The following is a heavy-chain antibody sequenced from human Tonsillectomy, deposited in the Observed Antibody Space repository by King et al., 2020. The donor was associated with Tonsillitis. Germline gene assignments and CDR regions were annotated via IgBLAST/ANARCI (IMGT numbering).Heavy chain of an antibody. J-gene: IGHJ4*02. CDR2: IYHTGNI. Sequence: LQLQESGPGLVKTSETLSLICSVSGGSLSTGSYYWGWIRQSPGKGLEWIGSIYHTGNIYYNPSFRSRATLFVDSSKNQFSLGLNAVTAADAAVYYCARVVPDKSSWYRYYLDYWGQGTLVTVSS. V-gene: IGHV4-39*01. CDR3: ARVVPDKSSWYRYYLDY. D-gene: IGHD6-19*01. CDR1: GGSLSTGSYY.